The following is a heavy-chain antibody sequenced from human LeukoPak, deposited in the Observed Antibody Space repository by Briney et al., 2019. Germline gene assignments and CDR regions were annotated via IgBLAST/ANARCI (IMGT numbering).Heavy chain of an antibody. D-gene: IGHD1-26*01. CDR1: GVSISSSNSY. Sequence: PSETLSLTCTVSGVSISSSNSYWGWIRQPPGKGLEWIGSIYYSGNTYYNASLKSQVSISIDTSKNQFSLKLSSVTAADTAVYYCAREHHRYSGSYYYYYYMDVWGKGTTVTVSS. J-gene: IGHJ6*03. CDR3: AREHHRYSGSYYYYYYMDV. CDR2: IYYSGNT. V-gene: IGHV4-39*07.